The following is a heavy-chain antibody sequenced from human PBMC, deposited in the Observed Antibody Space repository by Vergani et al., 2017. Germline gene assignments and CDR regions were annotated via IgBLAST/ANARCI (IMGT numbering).Heavy chain of an antibody. J-gene: IGHJ4*02. CDR2: ISGSGGST. CDR3: AKDRQTYYYDSSGYDY. CDR1: GFTFSSYA. V-gene: IGHV3-23*01. D-gene: IGHD3-22*01. Sequence: EVQLLESGGGLVQPGGSLRLSCAASGFTFSSYAMSWVRQAPGKGLEWVSAISGSGGSTYYADSVKGRFTISRDNSKNTLYLQMNSLRAEDTAVYYCAKDRQTYYYDSSGYDYWGQGTLVTVSS.